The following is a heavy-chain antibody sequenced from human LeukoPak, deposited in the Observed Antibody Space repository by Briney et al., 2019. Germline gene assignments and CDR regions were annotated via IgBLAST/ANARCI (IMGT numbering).Heavy chain of an antibody. CDR3: ARGGSRFCSSCYSDAFDI. CDR2: IKQDGGEV. CDR1: VFTFSNYW. J-gene: IGHJ3*02. Sequence: PGGSLRLSCVSSVFTFSNYWMNGVRQAPGRGRGWVAKIKQDGGEVYYGGSMKCRFTISRDSAKNSLHLQMNILRAEDTAVYYCARGGSRFCSSCYSDAFDIWGQGTMVTVSS. D-gene: IGHD2-15*01. V-gene: IGHV3-7*01.